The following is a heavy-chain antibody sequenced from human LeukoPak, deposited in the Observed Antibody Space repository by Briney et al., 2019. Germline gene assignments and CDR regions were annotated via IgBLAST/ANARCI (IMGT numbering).Heavy chain of an antibody. V-gene: IGHV4-34*01. CDR1: GGSFSGYY. CDR3: GRSGGVVPAADFDY. CDR2: INHSGST. J-gene: IGHJ4*02. D-gene: IGHD2-2*01. Sequence: PSETLSLTCAVYGGSFSGYYWSWIRQPPGKGLEWIGEINHSGSTNYNPSLKSRATISVDTTKNQFSLKLSSVTAAATAVYYCGRSGGVVPAADFDYRGQGTLVTVSS.